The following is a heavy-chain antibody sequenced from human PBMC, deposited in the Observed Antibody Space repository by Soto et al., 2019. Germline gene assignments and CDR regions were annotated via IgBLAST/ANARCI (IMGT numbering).Heavy chain of an antibody. CDR3: ATSCSSTSCYWWFDY. D-gene: IGHD2-2*01. CDR1: GYTLTELS. J-gene: IGHJ5*01. V-gene: IGHV1-24*01. CDR2: FDPEDGET. Sequence: ASVKVSCKVSGYTLTELSMHWVRQAPGKGLEWMGGFDPEDGETIYAQKFQGRVTMTEDTSTDTAYMELSSLRSEDTAVYYCATSCSSTSCYWWFDYCGQGTKVTVYS.